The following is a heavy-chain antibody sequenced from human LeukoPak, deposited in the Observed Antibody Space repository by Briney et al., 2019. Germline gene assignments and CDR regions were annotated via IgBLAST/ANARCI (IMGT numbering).Heavy chain of an antibody. J-gene: IGHJ4*02. CDR3: AKHSHDGSAPYYEVQFDS. CDR2: ISRTGVAT. Sequence: PGGSLRLSRAASGFTFTSFSMSWVRQAPGKGLEWVSTISRTGVATYYANSVKGRFTISRDNSKNTVYLQMNSLRAEDTAVYYRAKHSHDGSAPYYEVQFDSWGQGTLVTVSS. V-gene: IGHV3-23*01. CDR1: GFTFTSFS. D-gene: IGHD3-22*01.